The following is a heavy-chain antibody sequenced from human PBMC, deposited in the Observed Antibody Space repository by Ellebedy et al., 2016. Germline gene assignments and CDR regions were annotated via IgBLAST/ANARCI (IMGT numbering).Heavy chain of an antibody. CDR3: AKDISRTFQYFHP. Sequence: GGSLRLSCAASGFTFDNYAMHWVRQVPGKGLEWVSGISWNSVYIDYTDSVKGRFTISRDNAKNSLYLQMNSLRTEDTAFYYCAKDISRTFQYFHPWGQGTLVTVSS. CDR2: ISWNSVYI. CDR1: GFTFDNYA. D-gene: IGHD2/OR15-2a*01. J-gene: IGHJ1*01. V-gene: IGHV3-9*01.